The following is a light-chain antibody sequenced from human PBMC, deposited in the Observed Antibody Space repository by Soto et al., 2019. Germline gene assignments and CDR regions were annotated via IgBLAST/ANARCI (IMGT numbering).Light chain of an antibody. CDR3: QQSYSTPIT. V-gene: IGKV1-39*01. CDR1: QGISTS. CDR2: GAS. Sequence: DIPLTQSASSLSASVGDRVTLPCRASQGISTSLSWYQQRPGKPPYLLIYGASTLQSGVPSRFSGSGSGTDFTLTINSLQPEDFATYFCQQSYSTPITFGQGTRLEIK. J-gene: IGKJ5*01.